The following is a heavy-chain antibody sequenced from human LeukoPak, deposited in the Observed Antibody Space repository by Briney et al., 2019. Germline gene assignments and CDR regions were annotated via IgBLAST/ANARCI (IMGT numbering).Heavy chain of an antibody. V-gene: IGHV4-61*02. D-gene: IGHD2-2*01. Sequence: SQTLSLTCTVSGGSISSGSYYWSWIRQPAGKGLEWIGRIYTSGSTNYNPSLKSRVTISVDTSKNQFSLKLSSVTAADTAVYYCAREGLWGYCSSTSCYGIDYWGQGTLVTVSS. CDR1: GGSISSGSYY. J-gene: IGHJ4*02. CDR3: AREGLWGYCSSTSCYGIDY. CDR2: IYTSGST.